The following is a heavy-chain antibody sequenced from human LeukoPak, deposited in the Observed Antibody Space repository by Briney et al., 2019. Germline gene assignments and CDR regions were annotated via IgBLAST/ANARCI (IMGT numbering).Heavy chain of an antibody. D-gene: IGHD3-22*01. CDR1: GYTFTGYY. J-gene: IGHJ4*02. V-gene: IGHV1-2*06. CDR3: ARGLGYYYDFDY. Sequence: ASVKVSCKASGYTFTGYYMDWVRQAPGQGLEWMGRINPNSGGTNYAQKFQGRVTMTRDTSISTAYMELSRLRSDDTAVYYCARGLGYYYDFDYWGQGTLVTVSS. CDR2: INPNSGGT.